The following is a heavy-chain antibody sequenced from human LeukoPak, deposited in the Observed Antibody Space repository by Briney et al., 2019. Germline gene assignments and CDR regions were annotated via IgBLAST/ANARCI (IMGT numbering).Heavy chain of an antibody. Sequence: PSQTRSLTCSVSGGSISRGPYFWSWIRQSPGQGLEWIGHIWPSGSTNYHPSLSGRVAISLDKSRNHFTLMVTAVTAADTAFYYWARKGPEHLPTYFDHWGRGILVTDSS. CDR3: ARKGPEHLPTYFDH. CDR1: GGSISRGPYF. V-gene: IGHV4-30-2*06. D-gene: IGHD2-21*01. CDR2: IWPSGST. J-gene: IGHJ4*02.